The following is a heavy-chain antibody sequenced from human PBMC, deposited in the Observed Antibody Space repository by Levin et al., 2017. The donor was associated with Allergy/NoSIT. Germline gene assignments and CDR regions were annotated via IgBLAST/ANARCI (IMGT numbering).Heavy chain of an antibody. CDR3: TNYDIVPGFLS. CDR2: IRSEANSYAT. J-gene: IGHJ5*02. Sequence: KVSCVASGFTFSGFAMHWVRQASGKGLEWVGRIRSEANSYATAYAASVKDRFTISRDDSKNTAYLQMNSLKSEDTAVYYFTNYDIVPGFLSWGQGTLVTVSS. V-gene: IGHV3-73*01. D-gene: IGHD3-9*01. CDR1: GFTFSGFA.